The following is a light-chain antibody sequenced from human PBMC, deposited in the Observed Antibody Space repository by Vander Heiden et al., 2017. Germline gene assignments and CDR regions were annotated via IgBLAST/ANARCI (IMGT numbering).Light chain of an antibody. CDR2: RNN. V-gene: IGLV1-44*01. Sequence: QSVLTQPPSASGTPGLRVTLTCAGRRSNIGSHTVHWSRPLPGTDPKPLIVRNNQRPSGVPDRFACSSACTSDSLDISGLQSADEAECCGAAWGDSLNGWVFGGGPKLPV. CDR3: AAWGDSLNGWV. CDR1: RSNIGSHT. J-gene: IGLJ3*02.